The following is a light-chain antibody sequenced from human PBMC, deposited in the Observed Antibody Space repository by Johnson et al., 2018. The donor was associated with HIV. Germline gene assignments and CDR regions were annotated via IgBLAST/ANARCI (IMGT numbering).Light chain of an antibody. J-gene: IGLJ1*01. V-gene: IGLV1-51*01. Sequence: QSVLTQPPSVSATPGQKVTISCSGSSSNIGNNYVSWYQQVPGTAPKLLIFDNHKRPSGIPDRFSGSKSGKSVTLAITGLQTGDEADYYCGTWDTSLRVYVFRTGTKVTVL. CDR2: DNH. CDR1: SSNIGNNY. CDR3: GTWDTSLRVYV.